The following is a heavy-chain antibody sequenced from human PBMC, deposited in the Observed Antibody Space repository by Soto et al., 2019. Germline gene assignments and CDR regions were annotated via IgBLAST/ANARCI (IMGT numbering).Heavy chain of an antibody. CDR3: ARRSQLAAVRGIDY. D-gene: IGHD3-10*02. CDR1: GGSFSGYY. V-gene: IGHV4-34*01. J-gene: IGHJ4*02. Sequence: SETLSLTCAVYGGSFSGYYWSWIRQPPGKGLEWIGEINHSGSTNYNPSLKSRVTISVDTSKNQFSLKLSSVTAADTAVYYCARRSQLAAVRGIDYWGQGTLVTVSP. CDR2: INHSGST.